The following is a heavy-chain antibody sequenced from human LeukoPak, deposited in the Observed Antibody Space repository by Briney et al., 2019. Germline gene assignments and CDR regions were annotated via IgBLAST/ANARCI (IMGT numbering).Heavy chain of an antibody. D-gene: IGHD3-9*01. Sequence: GGSLRLSCAASGFTFSTFAMSWVRQAPGKGLEWVSAISGSGDRTWYADSVKGRFTISRDNSKNTLYLQMNSLRAEDTAVYYCAKVKHVGYDMTFDYWGQGTLVTVSS. CDR3: AKVKHVGYDMTFDY. CDR2: ISGSGDRT. J-gene: IGHJ4*02. CDR1: GFTFSTFA. V-gene: IGHV3-23*01.